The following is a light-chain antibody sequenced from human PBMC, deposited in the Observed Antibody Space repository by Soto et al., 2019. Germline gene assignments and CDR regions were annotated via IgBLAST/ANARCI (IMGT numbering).Light chain of an antibody. Sequence: QTVVTQEPSLSVSPGGTVTLTCGLTSGSVSSTSYPSWYQQPPGQAPRTLIYNTDTRSSGVPDRFSGSILGNKAALTITGAQADDECDYYCILYMGRGIAVFGGGTKVTVL. CDR3: ILYMGRGIAV. CDR2: NTD. J-gene: IGLJ3*02. V-gene: IGLV8-61*01. CDR1: SGSVSSTSY.